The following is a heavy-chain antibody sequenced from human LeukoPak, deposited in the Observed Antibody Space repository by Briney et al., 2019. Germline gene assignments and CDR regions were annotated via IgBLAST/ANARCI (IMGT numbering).Heavy chain of an antibody. CDR3: ARGQPLGAADY. Sequence: ASVKVSCKASGYTFTGYYMHWVRQPPGQGFEWMGWINPNSGGTNYAQKFQGRVTMTRDTSISTAYMELSRLRSDDTAVYYCARGQPLGAADYSAQGTLVTVSS. CDR1: GYTFTGYY. J-gene: IGHJ4*02. D-gene: IGHD4/OR15-4a*01. CDR2: INPNSGGT. V-gene: IGHV1-2*02.